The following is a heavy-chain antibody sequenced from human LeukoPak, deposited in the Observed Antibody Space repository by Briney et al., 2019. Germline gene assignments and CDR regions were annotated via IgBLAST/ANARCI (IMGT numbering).Heavy chain of an antibody. Sequence: SETLSLTCTVSGGSISSYYWSWIRQPPGKGLEWIGYIYYSGSTNYNPSLKSRVTISVDMSKSQFSLKLSSVTAADTAVYYCARVGYDSSGYYSENWGQGTLVTVSS. CDR1: GGSISSYY. J-gene: IGHJ4*02. CDR3: ARVGYDSSGYYSEN. V-gene: IGHV4-59*01. CDR2: IYYSGST. D-gene: IGHD3-22*01.